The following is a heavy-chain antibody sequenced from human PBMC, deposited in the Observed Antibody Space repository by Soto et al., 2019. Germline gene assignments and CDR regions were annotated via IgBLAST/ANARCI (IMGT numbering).Heavy chain of an antibody. D-gene: IGHD6-19*01. CDR1: GFTFSSYW. J-gene: IGHJ4*02. CDR3: AVAVAAPTAIGY. Sequence: EVQLVESGGGLVQPGGSLRLSCAASGFTFSSYWMHWVRQAPGKGLVWVSRINSDGSSTSYADSVKGRFTISRDNAKNKLYLQMNSLRAEDTAVYYCAVAVAAPTAIGYWGQGTLDTVSS. CDR2: INSDGSST. V-gene: IGHV3-74*01.